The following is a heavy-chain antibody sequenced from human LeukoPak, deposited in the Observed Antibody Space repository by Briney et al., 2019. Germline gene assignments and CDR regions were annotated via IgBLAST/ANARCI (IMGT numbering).Heavy chain of an antibody. CDR2: IYSGGST. D-gene: IGHD6-19*01. V-gene: IGHV3-53*01. Sequence: GGSLRLSCAASGFTVSSNCMSWVRQAPGKGLEWVSFIYSGGSTYYEDSVKGRFTISRDNAKNSLYLQMNSLRAEDTAVYYCARERQWLVRFFDYWGQGTLVTVSS. CDR1: GFTVSSNC. CDR3: ARERQWLVRFFDY. J-gene: IGHJ4*02.